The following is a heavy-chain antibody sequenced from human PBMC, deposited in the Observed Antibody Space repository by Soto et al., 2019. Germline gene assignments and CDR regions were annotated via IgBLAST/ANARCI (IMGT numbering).Heavy chain of an antibody. CDR2: INHIGIT. CDR3: TRGYAVNWPTPRY. D-gene: IGHD2-15*01. CDR1: GGSFSGLY. J-gene: IGHJ1*01. V-gene: IGHV4-34*01. Sequence: QVQVQQWGAGLVTPSETLSLTCAVNGGSFSGLYWSWISQPPGKGLEYIGEINHIGITTYNPSLKSRVTISVDTSENQLSLKLNSVTAADTSVYYCTRGYAVNWPTPRYWGQCTLVTVYS.